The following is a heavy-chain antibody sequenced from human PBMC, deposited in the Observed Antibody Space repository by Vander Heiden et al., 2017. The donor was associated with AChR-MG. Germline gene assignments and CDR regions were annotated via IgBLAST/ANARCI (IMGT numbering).Heavy chain of an antibody. D-gene: IGHD3-3*01. J-gene: IGHJ4*02. CDR2: IYYSGST. CDR3: ARASYDFWSGYAYFDY. V-gene: IGHV4-39*01. CDR1: GGSISSSSYS. Sequence: QLQLQESGPGLVKPSETLSLTCTVSGGSISSSSYSWGWIRQPPGKGLEWIGSIYYSGSTYYNPSLKSRVTISVDTSKNQCSLKLSSVTAAETAVYYCARASYDFWSGYAYFDYWGQGTLVTVSS.